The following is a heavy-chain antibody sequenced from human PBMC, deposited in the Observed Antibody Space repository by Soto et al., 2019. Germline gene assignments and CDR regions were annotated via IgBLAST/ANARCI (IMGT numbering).Heavy chain of an antibody. J-gene: IGHJ6*02. CDR3: ASGYSSSWYPDYYYYYGMDV. CDR1: GFTFSSYG. V-gene: IGHV3-33*01. CDR2: IWYDGSNK. Sequence: QVQLVESGGGVVQPGRSLRLSCAASGFTFSSYGMHWVRQAPGKGLEWVAVIWYDGSNKYYADSVKGRFTISRDNSKNTLYLQMNSLRAEDTAVYYCASGYSSSWYPDYYYYYGMDVWGQGTTVTVSS. D-gene: IGHD6-13*01.